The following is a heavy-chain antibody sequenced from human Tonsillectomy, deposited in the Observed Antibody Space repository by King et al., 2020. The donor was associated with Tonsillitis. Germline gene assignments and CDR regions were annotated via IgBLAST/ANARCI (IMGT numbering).Heavy chain of an antibody. CDR3: ARDKGYSYCVPFDY. D-gene: IGHD5-18*01. Sequence: VQLQESGPGLVKPSETLSLTCAVSGYSISSGYYWGWIRQPPGKGLEWIGSIYHSGSTYYNTSLKSRVTISVDTSKNQFSLKLSSVTAADTAVYYCARDKGYSYCVPFDYWGQGTLVTVSS. V-gene: IGHV4-38-2*02. CDR1: GYSISSGYY. J-gene: IGHJ4*02. CDR2: IYHSGST.